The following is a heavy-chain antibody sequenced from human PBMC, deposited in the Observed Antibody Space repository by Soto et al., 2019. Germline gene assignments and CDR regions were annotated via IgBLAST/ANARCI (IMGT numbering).Heavy chain of an antibody. CDR1: GFTFSSYD. CDR3: ARAIGPTLFDY. Sequence: GGSLRLSCSASGFTFSSYDMHWVRQGPGKGLEWVSAIGTAGDTSYAGSVKGRFTISRENAKNSLYLQMNSLRAGDTAIYFCARAIGPTLFDYWGQGTLVTVSS. J-gene: IGHJ4*02. D-gene: IGHD3-22*01. V-gene: IGHV3-13*04. CDR2: IGTAGDT.